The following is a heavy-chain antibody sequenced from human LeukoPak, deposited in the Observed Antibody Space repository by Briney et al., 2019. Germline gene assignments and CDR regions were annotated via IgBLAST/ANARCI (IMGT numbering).Heavy chain of an antibody. Sequence: SGGSLRLSCAASGFTFSSYAMSWVRQAPGKGLEWVSAISGSGGSTYYADSVKGRFTISRDNSKNTLYLQMNSLRAEDTAVYYCAKGFRGLRITMIVMVITPLDYWGQGTLVTVSS. CDR3: AKGFRGLRITMIVMVITPLDY. CDR2: ISGSGGST. CDR1: GFTFSSYA. D-gene: IGHD3-22*01. V-gene: IGHV3-23*01. J-gene: IGHJ4*02.